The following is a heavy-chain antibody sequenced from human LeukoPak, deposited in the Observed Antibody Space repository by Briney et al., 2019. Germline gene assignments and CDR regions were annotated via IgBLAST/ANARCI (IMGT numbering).Heavy chain of an antibody. CDR2: IRDDGSNK. D-gene: IGHD5-24*01. J-gene: IGHJ4*02. CDR1: GFTFSSYS. V-gene: IGHV3-30*02. CDR3: AKRDGYTLDY. Sequence: GGSLRLSCVASGFTFSSYSMNWVRQAPGKGLEWVAFIRDDGSNKYYADSVKGRFTISRDNSKNTLYLQMNSLRAEDTAVYYCAKRDGYTLDYWGQGTLVTVSS.